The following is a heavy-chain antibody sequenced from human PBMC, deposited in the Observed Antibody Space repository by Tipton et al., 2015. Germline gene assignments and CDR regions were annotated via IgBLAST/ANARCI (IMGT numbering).Heavy chain of an antibody. CDR2: ISGSGGTT. Sequence: SLRLSCVASTLTFSSYAMTWARQAPGKGLEWVSTISGSGGTTYYADSVKGRFIISRDNSKNTLYLQMNSLRAEDTAVYYCAKGRGYGDYYYYYGMDVWGQGTTVTVSS. CDR1: TLTFSSYA. CDR3: AKGRGYGDYYYYYGMDV. J-gene: IGHJ6*02. D-gene: IGHD4-17*01. V-gene: IGHV3-23*01.